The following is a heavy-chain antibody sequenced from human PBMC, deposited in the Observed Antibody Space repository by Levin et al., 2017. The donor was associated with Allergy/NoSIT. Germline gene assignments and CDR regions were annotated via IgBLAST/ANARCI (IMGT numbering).Heavy chain of an antibody. CDR1: GGSISSYY. Sequence: SQTLSLTCTVSGGSISSYYWSWLRQPPGKGLEWIGYIYYSGSTNYNPSLKSRVTISVDTSKNQFSLKLSSVTAADTAVYYCAREKSMEYDILTGYHDAFDIWGQGTMVTVSS. D-gene: IGHD3-9*01. CDR2: IYYSGST. V-gene: IGHV4-59*01. J-gene: IGHJ3*02. CDR3: AREKSMEYDILTGYHDAFDI.